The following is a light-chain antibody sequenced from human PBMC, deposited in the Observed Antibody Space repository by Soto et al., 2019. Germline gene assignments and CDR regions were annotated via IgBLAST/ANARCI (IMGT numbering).Light chain of an antibody. V-gene: IGLV2-14*03. CDR3: TSFTCGSFPYV. J-gene: IGLJ1*01. Sequence: QSVLTQPASVSESPGQSITISCTGTSNDVGGYNYVSWYQQLPGKAPQLIIFDINNRPSGVSSRFSGSRSGNTASLTISGLQAEVVGDYYGTSFTCGSFPYVLVTGSMVTVL. CDR1: SNDVGGYNY. CDR2: DIN.